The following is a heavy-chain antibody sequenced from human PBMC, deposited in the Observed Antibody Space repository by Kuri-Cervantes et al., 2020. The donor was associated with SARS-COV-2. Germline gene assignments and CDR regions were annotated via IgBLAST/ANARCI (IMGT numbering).Heavy chain of an antibody. D-gene: IGHD6-13*01. CDR2: MNPNSGST. CDR3: ARSSPKGYEYEQQLVPYYFDY. J-gene: IGHJ4*02. Sequence: ASVKVSCKASGYTFTSYDINWVRQATGQGLEWMGWMNPNSGSTSYAQKFQGRVTMTRDTSTSTVYMELSSLRSEDTAVYYCARSSPKGYEYEQQLVPYYFDYWGQGTLVTVSS. CDR1: GYTFTSYD. V-gene: IGHV1-8*02.